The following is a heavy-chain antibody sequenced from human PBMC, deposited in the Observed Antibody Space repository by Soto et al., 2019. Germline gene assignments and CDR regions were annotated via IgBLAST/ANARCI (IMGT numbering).Heavy chain of an antibody. CDR1: GFTFSSYG. J-gene: IGHJ3*02. D-gene: IGHD1-7*01. V-gene: IGHV3-30*18. Sequence: GGSLRLSCAASGFTFSSYGMHWVRQAPGKGLEWVAVISYDGSNKYYADSVKGRFTISRDTSKNTLYLQMNSLRAEDTAVYYCAKGNSWSPALVLDIWGQGTMVTVSS. CDR3: AKGNSWSPALVLDI. CDR2: ISYDGSNK.